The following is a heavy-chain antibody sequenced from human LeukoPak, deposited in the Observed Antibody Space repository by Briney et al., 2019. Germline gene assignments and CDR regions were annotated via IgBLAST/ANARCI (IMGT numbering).Heavy chain of an antibody. Sequence: ASVKVSCKASGGTFSSYAISWVRQAPGQGLEWMGRIIPIFGTANYAQKFQGRVTITTDESTSTAYMELSNLRSEDTAVYYRARDRVLDSSGYSGSRYYFDYWGQGTLVTVSS. CDR1: GGTFSSYA. CDR2: IIPIFGTA. J-gene: IGHJ4*02. V-gene: IGHV1-69*05. D-gene: IGHD3-22*01. CDR3: ARDRVLDSSGYSGSRYYFDY.